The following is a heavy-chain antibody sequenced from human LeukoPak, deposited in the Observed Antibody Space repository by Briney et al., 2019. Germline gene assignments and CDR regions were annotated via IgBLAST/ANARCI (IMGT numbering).Heavy chain of an antibody. CDR3: ARGRITIFGVVRRGAFDI. V-gene: IGHV4-38-2*02. CDR1: GYSISSGYY. CDR2: IYHSGST. J-gene: IGHJ3*02. Sequence: PSETLSLTCTVSGYSISSGYYWGWIRQPPGKGLEWIGSIYHSGSTYYNPPPKSRVTISVDTSKNQFSLKLSSVTAADTAVYYCARGRITIFGVVRRGAFDIWGQGTMVTVSS. D-gene: IGHD3-3*01.